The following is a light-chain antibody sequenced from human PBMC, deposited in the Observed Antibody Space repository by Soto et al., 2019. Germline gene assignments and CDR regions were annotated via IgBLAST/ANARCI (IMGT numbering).Light chain of an antibody. CDR1: QSIRSY. V-gene: IGKV1-39*01. J-gene: IGKJ3*01. Sequence: DIQMTQSPSSLSASVGDRVTITCRASQSIRSYLNWYQQKPGKAPKPLIYAASSLQSGVPSRVSGSGSGTDFTLTISSLQPEDFATYYGQQSYSTPLTFGPGTKVDIK. CDR2: AAS. CDR3: QQSYSTPLT.